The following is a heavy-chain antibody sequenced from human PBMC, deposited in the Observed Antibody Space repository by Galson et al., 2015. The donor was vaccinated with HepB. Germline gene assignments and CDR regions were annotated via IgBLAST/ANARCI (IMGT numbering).Heavy chain of an antibody. CDR1: GFTFNSYA. CDR2: ISDSGDST. D-gene: IGHD2/OR15-2a*01. CDR3: AKAAKTVVILWGFDL. V-gene: IGHV3-23*01. Sequence: SLRLSCAASGFTFNSYAMNWVRQTPGKGLEWVSTISDSGDSTYYAASVKGRFTISRDNSKNILYLQMNSLRAEDTAVYYCAKAAKTVVILWGFDLWGQGTLVTVSS. J-gene: IGHJ4*02.